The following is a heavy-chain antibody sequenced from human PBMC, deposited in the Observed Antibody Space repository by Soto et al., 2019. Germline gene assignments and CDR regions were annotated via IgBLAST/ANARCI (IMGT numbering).Heavy chain of an antibody. CDR1: GGTFSSYA. CDR3: ARNYYDSSGALFYYYGMDV. CDR2: IIPIFGTA. V-gene: IGHV1-69*13. Sequence: ASVKVSCKASGGTFSSYAISWVRQAPGQGLEWMGGIIPIFGTANYAQKFQGRVTITADESTSTAYMELSSLRSEDTAVYYCARNYYDSSGALFYYYGMDVWGQGTTVTVSS. J-gene: IGHJ6*02. D-gene: IGHD3-22*01.